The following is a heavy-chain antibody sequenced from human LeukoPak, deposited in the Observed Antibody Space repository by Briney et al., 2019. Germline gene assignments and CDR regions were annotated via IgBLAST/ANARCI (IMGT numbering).Heavy chain of an antibody. CDR1: GFTFSSYW. J-gene: IGHJ4*02. Sequence: TGGSLRLSCEASGFTFSSYWMSWVRQVPGKGLEWVANIKQRGSETYYADSVKGRFVISRDNAKRSLFIQMNSLTGDDTAVYYCARGSNITSRPVYFHDYWGQGALVTVSS. D-gene: IGHD6-6*01. CDR3: ARGSNITSRPVYFHDY. CDR2: IKQRGSET. V-gene: IGHV3-7*01.